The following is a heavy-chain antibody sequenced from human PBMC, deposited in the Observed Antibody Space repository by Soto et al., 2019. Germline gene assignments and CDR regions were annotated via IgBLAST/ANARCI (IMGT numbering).Heavy chain of an antibody. Sequence: EVQLVESGGGLIQPGGSLRLICAASGLSVTANYMTWVRQATGKGLEWLSIIYRGGGTYYADSLKGRAIISRDGARNMVFLPLNSLTAEDAGVYYCASRDDRATVDIWGRGTAVNVSS. V-gene: IGHV3-53*01. J-gene: IGHJ3*02. CDR1: GLSVTANY. CDR3: ASRDDRATVDI. CDR2: IYRGGGT.